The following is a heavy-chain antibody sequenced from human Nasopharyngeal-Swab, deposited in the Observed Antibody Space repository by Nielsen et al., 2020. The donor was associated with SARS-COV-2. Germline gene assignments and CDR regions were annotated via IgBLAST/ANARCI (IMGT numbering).Heavy chain of an antibody. D-gene: IGHD5-12*01. Sequence: VRQMPGKGLEWVSYISSSSSYTNYADSVKGRFTISRDNSKNTLYLQMNSLRAEDTAVYYCAKRVYSGYDFPYYFDYWGQGTLVTVSS. V-gene: IGHV3-11*03. J-gene: IGHJ4*02. CDR3: AKRVYSGYDFPYYFDY. CDR2: ISSSSSYT.